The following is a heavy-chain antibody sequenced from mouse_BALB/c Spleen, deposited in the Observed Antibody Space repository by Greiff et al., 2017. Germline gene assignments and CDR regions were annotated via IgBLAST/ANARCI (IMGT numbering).Heavy chain of an antibody. V-gene: IGHV5-6-4*01. CDR1: GFTFSSYT. CDR3: TREPY. J-gene: IGHJ2*01. Sequence: EVKVVESGGGLVKPGGSLKLSCAASGFTFSSYTMSWVRQTPEKRLEWVATISSGGSYTYYPDSVKGRFTISRDNAKNTLYLQMSSLKSEDTAMYYCTREPYWGQGTTLTVSS. CDR2: ISSGGSYT.